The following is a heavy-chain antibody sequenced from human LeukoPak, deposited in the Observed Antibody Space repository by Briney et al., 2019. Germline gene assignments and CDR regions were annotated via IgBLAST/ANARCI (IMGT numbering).Heavy chain of an antibody. V-gene: IGHV3-15*07. J-gene: IGHJ4*02. CDR1: GFIFSNAW. CDR2: IKSKPDGGTT. D-gene: IGHD5-24*01. Sequence: GGSLRLSCGGSGFIFSNAWMNWVRQAPGKGLEWVGRIKSKPDGGTTDYAAPVKGRFTISRDDSKNTVLLQMNSLKTEDTAVYYCATGGINLDFWGQGTLVTVSS. CDR3: ATGGINLDF.